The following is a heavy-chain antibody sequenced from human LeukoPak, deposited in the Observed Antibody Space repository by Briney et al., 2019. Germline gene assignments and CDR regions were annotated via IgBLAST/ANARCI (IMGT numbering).Heavy chain of an antibody. D-gene: IGHD2-2*01. CDR1: GFTFNTYG. CDR3: AKDRPRSWVIPAATLDF. Sequence: PGRALRLSCAASGFTFNTYGMHWVRQAPGKGLEWVAVISYDRSNKYYADSVKGRFTISRDNSKNTLYLQMNSLRAEDMAVYYCAKDRPRSWVIPAATLDFWGQGTLVTVSS. J-gene: IGHJ4*02. V-gene: IGHV3-30*18. CDR2: ISYDRSNK.